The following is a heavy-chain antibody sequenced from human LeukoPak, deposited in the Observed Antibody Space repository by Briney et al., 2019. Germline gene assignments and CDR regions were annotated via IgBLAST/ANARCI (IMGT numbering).Heavy chain of an antibody. CDR2: INMDGTTI. V-gene: IGHV3-74*01. D-gene: IGHD1-26*01. CDR1: GFTFSTYW. J-gene: IGHJ4*02. Sequence: GGSLRLSCAASGFTFSTYWMHWVRQSPGKGLVWVSRINMDGTTISYAGAVEGRFTISRDNAKNSLYLQMNSLRAEDTAVYYCARDRIVGVPFDYWGQGTLVTVSS. CDR3: ARDRIVGVPFDY.